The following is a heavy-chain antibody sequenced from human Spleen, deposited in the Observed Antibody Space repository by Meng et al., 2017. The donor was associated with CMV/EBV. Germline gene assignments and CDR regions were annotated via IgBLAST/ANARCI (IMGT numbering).Heavy chain of an antibody. CDR2: IYSGGST. V-gene: IGHV3-53*01. Sequence: GESLKISCAASGFTVSSKYMSWVRQAPGKGLEWVSVIYSGGSTYYADSVKGRFTISRDNSKNTLYLQMNSLRAEDTAVYYCARLRYGSGSYIDYWGQGTLVTVSS. CDR3: ARLRYGSGSYIDY. J-gene: IGHJ4*02. D-gene: IGHD3-10*01. CDR1: GFTVSSKY.